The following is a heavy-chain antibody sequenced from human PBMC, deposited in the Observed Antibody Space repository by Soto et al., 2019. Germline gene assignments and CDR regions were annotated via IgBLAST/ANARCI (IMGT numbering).Heavy chain of an antibody. CDR3: ARDRGWLDY. CDR1: GFTFSSYW. D-gene: IGHD5-12*01. J-gene: IGHJ4*02. CDR2: IKQDGSEK. V-gene: IGHV3-7*01. Sequence: PGGSLRLSCAASGFTFSSYWVSWVRQAPGKGLEWVANIKQDGSEKYYVDSVKGRFTISRDNAKNSLYLQMNSLRAEDTAVYYCARDRGWLDYWGQGTLVTVSS.